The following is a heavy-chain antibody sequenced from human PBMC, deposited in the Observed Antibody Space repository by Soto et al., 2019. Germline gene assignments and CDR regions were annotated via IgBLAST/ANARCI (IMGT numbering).Heavy chain of an antibody. CDR3: ARGLDDSSGYNWFDP. Sequence: GGSLRLSCAASGFTFSSYAMSWVRQAPGKGLEWVSAISSNGGSTYYANSVKGRFTISRDNSKNTLYLQMGSLRAEDMAVYYCARGLDDSSGYNWFDPWGQGTLVTVSS. CDR2: ISSNGGST. CDR1: GFTFSSYA. D-gene: IGHD3-22*01. V-gene: IGHV3-64*01. J-gene: IGHJ5*02.